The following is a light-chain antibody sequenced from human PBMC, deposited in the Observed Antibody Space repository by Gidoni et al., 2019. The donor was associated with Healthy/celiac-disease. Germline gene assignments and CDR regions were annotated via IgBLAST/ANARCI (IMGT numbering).Light chain of an antibody. Sequence: DLQMTQSPSTLSASVGDRVTITCRASQSISSWLAWYQQKPGKAPKLLIYKASSLESGVPSRFSGSGSGTEFTLTISSLQPDDFATYYCQQYNSYSPEYTFGQXTKLEIK. V-gene: IGKV1-5*03. CDR3: QQYNSYSPEYT. J-gene: IGKJ2*01. CDR2: KAS. CDR1: QSISSW.